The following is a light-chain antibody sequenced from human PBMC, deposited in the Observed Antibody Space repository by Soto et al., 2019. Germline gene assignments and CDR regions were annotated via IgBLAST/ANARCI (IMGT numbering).Light chain of an antibody. J-gene: IGKJ1*01. CDR3: QQYNSYWT. CDR1: QSIRSW. V-gene: IGKV1-5*01. CDR2: DAS. Sequence: DIQMAQSPSILSASVGDRVTITCRASQSIRSWLAWYQQKPGKAPKLLIYDASSLESGVPSRFSGSGSGTEFTLTISSLQPDDFATYYCQQYNSYWTFGQGTKVDI.